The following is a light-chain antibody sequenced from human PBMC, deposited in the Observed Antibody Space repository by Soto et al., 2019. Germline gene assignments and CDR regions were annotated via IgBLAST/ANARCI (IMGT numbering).Light chain of an antibody. Sequence: QSVLTQPPSVSGAPGQRVTISCTGSSSNIGAGYDVHWYQQLPGTAPKLLIYDNSNRPSGVPDRFSGSKSGTSASLAITGLQAEDDADYYCQSYDSSLSRFVFGTGTNVAVL. CDR2: DNS. CDR1: SSNIGAGYD. J-gene: IGLJ1*01. CDR3: QSYDSSLSRFV. V-gene: IGLV1-40*01.